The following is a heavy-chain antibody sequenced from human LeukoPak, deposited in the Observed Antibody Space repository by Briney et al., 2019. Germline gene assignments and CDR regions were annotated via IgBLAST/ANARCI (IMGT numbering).Heavy chain of an antibody. CDR2: ISHDGSDK. D-gene: IGHD3/OR15-3a*01. CDR3: AKDSGFWTPEGPDY. CDR1: GFSFNSFG. J-gene: IGHJ4*02. Sequence: GGSLRLSCEASGFSFNSFGIHWVRQAAGKGLEWVAVISHDGSDKYYADSVKGRFTISRDNSRDTLYLQMNSLRVEDTAVYYCAKDSGFWTPEGPDYWGQGALVTVSS. V-gene: IGHV3-30*18.